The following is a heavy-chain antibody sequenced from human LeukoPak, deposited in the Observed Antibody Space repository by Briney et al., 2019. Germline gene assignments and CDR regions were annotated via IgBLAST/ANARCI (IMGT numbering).Heavy chain of an antibody. Sequence: GGSLRLSCAASGFAFSSFAMGWVRQSPGKGLEWLSTINGGGNTTSYADSVKGRFTISRDNSKNTLYLHMDNLRPDDTAIYYCTKELHVAVAVADYYYFYMDVWGRGTAVTVSS. CDR2: INGGGNTT. CDR3: TKELHVAVAVADYYYFYMDV. V-gene: IGHV3-23*01. J-gene: IGHJ6*03. D-gene: IGHD6-19*01. CDR1: GFAFSSFA.